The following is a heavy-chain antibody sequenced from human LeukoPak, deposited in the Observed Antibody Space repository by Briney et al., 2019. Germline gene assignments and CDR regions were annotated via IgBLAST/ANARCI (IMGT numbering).Heavy chain of an antibody. CDR2: ISSSGSTI. V-gene: IGHV3-48*04. Sequence: GGSLRLSCAASGFTFSSYSMSWIRQAPGKGLEWVSYISSSGSTIYYADSVKGRFTISRDNAKNSLYLQMNSLRAEDTAVYYCARELWELLVDYWGQGTLVTVSS. CDR3: ARELWELLVDY. CDR1: GFTFSSYS. J-gene: IGHJ4*02. D-gene: IGHD1-26*01.